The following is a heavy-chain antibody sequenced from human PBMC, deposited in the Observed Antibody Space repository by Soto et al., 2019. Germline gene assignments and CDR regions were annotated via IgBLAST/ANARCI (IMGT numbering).Heavy chain of an antibody. CDR3: ARARDSYGPYYGMDV. J-gene: IGHJ6*02. CDR1: GFTVSSNY. CDR2: IYSGGST. D-gene: IGHD5-18*01. Sequence: XGSLRLSCAASGFTVSSNYMSWVRQAPGKGLDWVSVIYSGGSTYYADSVKGRFTISRDNSKNTLYLQMNSLRAEDTAVYYCARARDSYGPYYGMDVWGQGTTVTV. V-gene: IGHV3-53*01.